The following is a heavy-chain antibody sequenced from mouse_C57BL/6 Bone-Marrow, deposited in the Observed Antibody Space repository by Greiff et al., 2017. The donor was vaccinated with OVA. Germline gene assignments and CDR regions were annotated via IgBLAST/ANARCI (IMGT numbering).Heavy chain of an antibody. J-gene: IGHJ4*01. CDR1: GYAFSSYW. CDR3: ARHYDYDEGAYAMDY. D-gene: IGHD2-4*01. Sequence: QVQLKQSGAELVKPGASVKISCKASGYAFSSYWMNWVKQRPGKGLEWIGQIYPGDGDTNYNGKFKGKATLTADKSSSTAYMQPSSLTSEDSAVYFCARHYDYDEGAYAMDYWGQGTSVTVSS. CDR2: IYPGDGDT. V-gene: IGHV1-80*01.